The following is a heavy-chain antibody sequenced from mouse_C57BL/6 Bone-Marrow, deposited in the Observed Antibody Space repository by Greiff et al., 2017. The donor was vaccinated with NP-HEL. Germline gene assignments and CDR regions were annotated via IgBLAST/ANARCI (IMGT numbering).Heavy chain of an antibody. D-gene: IGHD2-3*01. Sequence: QVQLKQSGAELVKPGASVKLSCKASGYTFTSYWMHWVKQRPGQGLEWIGMIHPNSGSTNYNEKFKSKATLTVDKSSSTAYMQLSSLTSEDSAVYYCANDGYYSYYAMDYWGQGTSVTVSS. V-gene: IGHV1-64*01. J-gene: IGHJ4*01. CDR2: IHPNSGST. CDR3: ANDGYYSYYAMDY. CDR1: GYTFTSYW.